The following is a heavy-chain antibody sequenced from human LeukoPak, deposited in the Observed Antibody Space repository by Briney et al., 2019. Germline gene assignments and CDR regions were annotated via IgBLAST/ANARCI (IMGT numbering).Heavy chain of an antibody. V-gene: IGHV4-31*03. CDR1: GGSISSGGYY. D-gene: IGHD2-8*01. J-gene: IGHJ4*02. Sequence: PSETLSLTCTVSGGSISSGGYYWDWIRQLPGKGLEWIGYIYNSGSTYYNPSLKSRSTISLDTSKNQISLKLSSVIAADTAVYYCARGCCTNGVCSSDYFDYWGQGTLVTVSS. CDR2: IYNSGST. CDR3: ARGCCTNGVCSSDYFDY.